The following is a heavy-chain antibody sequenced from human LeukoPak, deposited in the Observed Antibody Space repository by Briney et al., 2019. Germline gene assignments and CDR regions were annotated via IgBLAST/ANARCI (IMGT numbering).Heavy chain of an antibody. CDR1: GFSFGNYA. Sequence: SGGSLRLSCVASGFSFGNYAMSWVRQAPGKGVQWVSQISGTGGATWYAGFARDRFTISRDNSKKTLYLQMSGLRVEDTAMYYCVKDPLDTYGTNWFVSWGQGTLLIVSS. D-gene: IGHD2-21*01. CDR3: VKDPLDTYGTNWFVS. V-gene: IGHV3-23*01. J-gene: IGHJ5*01. CDR2: ISGTGGAT.